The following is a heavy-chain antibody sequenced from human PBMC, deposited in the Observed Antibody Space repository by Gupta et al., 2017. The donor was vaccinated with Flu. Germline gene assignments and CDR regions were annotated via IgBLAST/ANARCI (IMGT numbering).Heavy chain of an antibody. CDR1: GFTFSDYY. V-gene: IGHV3-11*05. J-gene: IGHJ4*02. Sequence: QVQLVESGGGLVKPGGSLRLSCAASGFTFSDYYMSWIRQAPGKGLEWVSYISSSSSYTNYADSVKGRFTISRDNAKNSLYLQMNSLRAEDTAVYYCARWRQQLDFDYWGQGTLVTVSS. CDR3: ARWRQQLDFDY. CDR2: ISSSSSYT. D-gene: IGHD6-13*01.